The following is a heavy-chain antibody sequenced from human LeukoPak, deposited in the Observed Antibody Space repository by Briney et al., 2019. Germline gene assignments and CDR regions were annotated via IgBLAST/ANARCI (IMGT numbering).Heavy chain of an antibody. Sequence: PGGSLRLSCAASGFTFSSYSINWVRQAPGKGLEWVSYISGSSTTIYYADSVKGRFTISRDNAKNSLYLQMNSLRAEDTAVYYCARGHNDYWGQGTLVTVSS. V-gene: IGHV3-48*04. CDR1: GFTFSSYS. CDR2: ISGSSTTI. J-gene: IGHJ4*02. CDR3: ARGHNDY.